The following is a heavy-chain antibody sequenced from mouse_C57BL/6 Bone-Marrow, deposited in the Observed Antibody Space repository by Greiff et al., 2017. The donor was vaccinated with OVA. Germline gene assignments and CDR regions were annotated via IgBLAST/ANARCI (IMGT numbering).Heavy chain of an antibody. CDR2: IYPGSGST. D-gene: IGHD2-3*01. Sequence: QVQLKQSGAELVKPGASVKMSCKASGYTFTSYWITWVKQRPGQGLEWIGDIYPGSGSTNYNEKFKSKATLTVDTSSSTAYMQLSSLTSEDSAVYYCAREGVYDGYYLYWYFDVWGTGTTVTVSS. CDR1: GYTFTSYW. CDR3: AREGVYDGYYLYWYFDV. J-gene: IGHJ1*03. V-gene: IGHV1-55*01.